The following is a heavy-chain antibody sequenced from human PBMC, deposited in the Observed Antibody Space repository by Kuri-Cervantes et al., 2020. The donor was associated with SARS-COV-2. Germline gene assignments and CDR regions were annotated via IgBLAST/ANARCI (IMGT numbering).Heavy chain of an antibody. CDR1: GGSFSNFY. D-gene: IGHD2-15*01. J-gene: IGHJ4*02. CDR3: ARSLQVVAL. CDR2: ISSSSSYI. Sequence: LSLTCAVYGGSFSNFYWNWVRQAPGKGLEWVSSISSSSSYIYYADSVKGRFTISRDNAKNSLYLQMNSLRAEDTAVYYCARSLQVVALWGQGTLVTVSS. V-gene: IGHV3-21*01.